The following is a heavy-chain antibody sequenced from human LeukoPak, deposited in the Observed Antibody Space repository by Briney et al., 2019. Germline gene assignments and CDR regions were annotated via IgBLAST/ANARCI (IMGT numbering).Heavy chain of an antibody. Sequence: SETLSLTCAVYGGSISSHYWSWIRQPPGKGLEWIGYIYYSGSTNYNPSLKSRVTISVDTSKNQFSLKLSSVTAADTAVYYCARLGNYYDTSYFDYWGQGTLVTVSS. CDR3: ARLGNYYDTSYFDY. CDR2: IYYSGST. CDR1: GGSISSHY. D-gene: IGHD3-22*01. J-gene: IGHJ4*02. V-gene: IGHV4-59*11.